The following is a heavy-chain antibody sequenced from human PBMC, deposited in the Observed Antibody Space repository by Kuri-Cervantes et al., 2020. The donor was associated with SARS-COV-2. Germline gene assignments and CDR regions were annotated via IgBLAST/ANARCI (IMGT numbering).Heavy chain of an antibody. Sequence: GGSLRLSCAASGFTFSSYAMHWVRQAPGKGLEYVSAISSNGGSTYYADSVKGRFNISRDNSKNTLYLQMGSLRAEDTAVYYCAREAIGDYEFDYWGQGTLVTVSS. J-gene: IGHJ4*02. V-gene: IGHV3-64*02. CDR1: GFTFSSYA. D-gene: IGHD2-21*02. CDR2: ISSNGGST. CDR3: AREAIGDYEFDY.